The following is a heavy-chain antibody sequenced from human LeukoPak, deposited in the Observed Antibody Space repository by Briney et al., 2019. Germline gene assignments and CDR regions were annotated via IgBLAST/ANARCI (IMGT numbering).Heavy chain of an antibody. Sequence: KTSQTQSPTCAVSAYSISSAYSWAWIRQPPGKGLERIGSIYHSVTTYYNPSLKSRASLSVDTSKNQFSLKLSPVTAADTAVYYCARTGYCSGGSCYSDYWGQGTLVTVSS. CDR3: ARTGYCSGGSCYSDY. CDR1: AYSISSAYS. J-gene: IGHJ4*02. CDR2: IYHSVTT. D-gene: IGHD2-15*01. V-gene: IGHV4-38-2*01.